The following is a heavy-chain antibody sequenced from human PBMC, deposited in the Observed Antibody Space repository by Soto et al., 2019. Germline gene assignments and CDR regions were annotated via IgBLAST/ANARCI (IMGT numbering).Heavy chain of an antibody. D-gene: IGHD3-22*01. J-gene: IGHJ4*02. CDR2: ISSSSSYI. CDR1: GFTFSSYT. Sequence: GGSLRLSCAASGFTFSSYTMKWVRHAPGKGLEWVSSISSSSSYIYYADSVKGRFTISRDNAKNSLYLQMNSLRAEGTAVYYCARDISHRYYYESRGYPSYIDYPGQAPLVSVSS. V-gene: IGHV3-21*01. CDR3: ARDISHRYYYESRGYPSYIDY.